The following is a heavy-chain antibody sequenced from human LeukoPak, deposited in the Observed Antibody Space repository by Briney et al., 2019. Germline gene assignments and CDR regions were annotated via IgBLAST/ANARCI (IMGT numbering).Heavy chain of an antibody. J-gene: IGHJ6*02. CDR2: IKQDGSEK. CDR3: ARWVTTSSFGLDV. D-gene: IGHD4-17*01. CDR1: GFTLRSYW. Sequence: GGSLRLSCAACGFTLRSYWMRWVRQARGKGGEGVANIKQDGSEKYYVDSGRGRFTISRDNAKNSLYLQMNGLGAEDTAVYYCARWVTTSSFGLDVWGQGTTVTVSS. V-gene: IGHV3-7*05.